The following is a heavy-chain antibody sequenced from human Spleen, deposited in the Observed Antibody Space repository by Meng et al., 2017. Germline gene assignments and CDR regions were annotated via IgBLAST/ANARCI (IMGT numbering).Heavy chain of an antibody. J-gene: IGHJ3*02. Sequence: GESLKISCSGSGYDFSSYWIGWVRQMPGRGLEWVGIIYPGDSETRYSPSFRGQVTISADKSISTAYLQWSSLKASDTAIYYCARHLRSGDWAFDIWGQGTLVTVSS. CDR3: ARHLRSGDWAFDI. D-gene: IGHD3-10*01. CDR1: GYDFSSYW. V-gene: IGHV5-51*01. CDR2: IYPGDSET.